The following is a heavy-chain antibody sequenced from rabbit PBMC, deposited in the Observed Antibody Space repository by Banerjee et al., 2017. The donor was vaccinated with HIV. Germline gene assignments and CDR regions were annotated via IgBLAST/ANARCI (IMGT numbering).Heavy chain of an antibody. J-gene: IGHJ4*01. V-gene: IGHV1S45*01. CDR1: EFSFNRNHY. Sequence: QQQLEESGGGLVKPGGTLTLTCTASEFSFNRNHYIYWVRQAPGKGLEWIGYIDPIFGSTYYANWVNGRFTISKTSSTTVTLQMTSLTAADTATYFCARDRDWTLHLWGPGTLVTVS. D-gene: IGHD4-2*01. CDR2: IDPIFGST. CDR3: ARDRDWTLHL.